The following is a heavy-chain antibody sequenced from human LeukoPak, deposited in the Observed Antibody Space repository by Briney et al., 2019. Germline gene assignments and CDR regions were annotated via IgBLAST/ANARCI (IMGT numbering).Heavy chain of an antibody. CDR2: IKEDGSEK. J-gene: IGHJ4*02. CDR3: ARTIIGSAGLDY. Sequence: GGSLRLSCVASGLTFSSYWMSWVRQAPGKGLEWVANIKEDGSEKFYVDSVEGRFTISRDNAKNSLYVQMNSLTAEDTAVYYCARTIIGSAGLDYWGQGTLVTVSS. V-gene: IGHV3-7*01. D-gene: IGHD6-13*01. CDR1: GLTFSSYW.